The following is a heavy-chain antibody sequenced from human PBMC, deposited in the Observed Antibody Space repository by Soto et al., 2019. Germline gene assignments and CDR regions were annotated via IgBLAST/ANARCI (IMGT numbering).Heavy chain of an antibody. CDR2: ISYDGSNK. J-gene: IGHJ4*02. V-gene: IGHV3-30-3*01. CDR1: GFTFSSYA. D-gene: IGHD2-15*01. Sequence: QVQLVESGGGVVQPGRSLRLSCAASGFTFSSYAMHWVRQAPGKGLEWVAVISYDGSNKYYADSVKGRFTISRDNSKNTLYLQMNSLRAEDTAVYYCARERDVVVLGYWGQGTLVTVSS. CDR3: ARERDVVVLGY.